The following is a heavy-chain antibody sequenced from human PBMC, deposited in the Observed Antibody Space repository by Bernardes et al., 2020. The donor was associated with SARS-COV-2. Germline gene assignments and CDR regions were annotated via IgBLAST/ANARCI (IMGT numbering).Heavy chain of an antibody. CDR1: GYNFHTYY. CDR2: IYPSDSHT. V-gene: IGHV5-51*01. Sequence: GESLKLSSQTSGYNFHTYYIAWVRQKPGKGLEWMGLIYPSDSHTNYSPSFRGQVSISADKSINTAYLQWSSLKASDTAMYYCARKLGTSWRPGSLDFWGQGTLVTVSS. J-gene: IGHJ4*02. D-gene: IGHD2-2*01. CDR3: ARKLGTSWRPGSLDF.